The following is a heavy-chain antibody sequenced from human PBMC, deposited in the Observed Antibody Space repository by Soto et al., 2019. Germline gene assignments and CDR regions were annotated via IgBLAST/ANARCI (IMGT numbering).Heavy chain of an antibody. Sequence: QVQLVESGGGVVQPGRSLRLSCAASGFTFSSYGMHWVRQAPGKGLEWVAVISYDGSNKYYADSVKGRFTISRDNSKNTLYLQMNSLRAEDTAAYYCAKDQVSNYGTFDYWGQGTLVTVSS. CDR2: ISYDGSNK. J-gene: IGHJ4*02. CDR3: AKDQVSNYGTFDY. D-gene: IGHD4-4*01. V-gene: IGHV3-30*18. CDR1: GFTFSSYG.